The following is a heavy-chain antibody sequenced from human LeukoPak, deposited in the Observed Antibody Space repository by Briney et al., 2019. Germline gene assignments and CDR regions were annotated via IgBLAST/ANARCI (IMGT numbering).Heavy chain of an antibody. D-gene: IGHD1-26*01. CDR1: GFTFSSYA. Sequence: GGSLRLSCAASGFTFSSYAMSWVRQAPGKGLEWVSAITGSGSNTYNADSGKGRFTISRDNSKNTLYLQMNSLRAEDTAVYYCAKAAGSSGTYFLDYWGQGTLVTVSS. J-gene: IGHJ4*02. V-gene: IGHV3-23*01. CDR3: AKAAGSSGTYFLDY. CDR2: ITGSGSNT.